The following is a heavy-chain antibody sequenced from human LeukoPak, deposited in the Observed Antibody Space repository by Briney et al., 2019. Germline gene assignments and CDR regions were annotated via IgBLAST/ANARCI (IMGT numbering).Heavy chain of an antibody. V-gene: IGHV4-4*09. J-gene: IGHJ3*01. CDR2: IHTSGSN. CDR1: GVSISPYY. D-gene: IGHD3-3*01. Sequence: PSETLSLTCAVSGVSISPYYWAWIRQPPGKGLEWIGYIHTSGSNNQYPSLKSRVTISVDKSKNHFSLRLTSVTAADTAVYYCARLSAAVHLGAFGLWGQGTMVTVSS. CDR3: ARLSAAVHLGAFGL.